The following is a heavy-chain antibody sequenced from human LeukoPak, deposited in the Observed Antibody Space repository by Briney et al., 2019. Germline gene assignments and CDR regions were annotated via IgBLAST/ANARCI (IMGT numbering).Heavy chain of an antibody. CDR3: ARDAIAARTAELLNAFDI. CDR2: IYYSGST. V-gene: IGHV4-30-4*01. J-gene: IGHJ3*02. Sequence: SETLSLTCTVSGGSISSGDYHWSWIRQPPGKGLEWIGYIYYSGSTYYNPSLKSRVTISVDTSKNQFSLKLSSVTAADTAVYYCARDAIAARTAELLNAFDIWGQGTMVTVSS. D-gene: IGHD6-6*01. CDR1: GGSISSGDYH.